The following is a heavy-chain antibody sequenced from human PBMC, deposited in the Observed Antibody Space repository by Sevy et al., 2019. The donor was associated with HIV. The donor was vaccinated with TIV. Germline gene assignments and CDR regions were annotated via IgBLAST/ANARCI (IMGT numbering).Heavy chain of an antibody. V-gene: IGHV3-23*01. CDR2: LSGRGSST. Sequence: GGSLRLSCEASGFTFNKYAMSWVRQAPGKGLEWVSSLSGRGSSTYYADSVRVRFTISRDNSRNTLYLEVDSLRVEDTGVSYCARHVDSLMVRMSHGMDLWGQGTTVTVSS. J-gene: IGHJ6*01. CDR1: GFTFNKYA. D-gene: IGHD5-18*01. CDR3: ARHVDSLMVRMSHGMDL.